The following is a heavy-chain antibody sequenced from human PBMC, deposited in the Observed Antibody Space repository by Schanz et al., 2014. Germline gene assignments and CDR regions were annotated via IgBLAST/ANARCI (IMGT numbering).Heavy chain of an antibody. V-gene: IGHV3-48*02. J-gene: IGHJ2*01. CDR3: ARGQSSGFSYAEMAFDL. Sequence: DVQLAESGGGLVQPGGSLRLSCEVSGFTFSDYSMTWVRQPPGKGLEWVSYISGNSIFTYNAKSVRGRFTISRDNAKNSLYLQMNSLRDDDTAIYYCARGQSSGFSYAEMAFDLWGRGTRVSVSS. CDR1: GFTFSDYS. CDR2: ISGNSIFT. D-gene: IGHD3-22*01.